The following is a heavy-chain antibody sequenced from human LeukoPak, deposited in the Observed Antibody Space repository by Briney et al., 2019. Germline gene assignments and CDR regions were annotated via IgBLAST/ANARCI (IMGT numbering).Heavy chain of an antibody. Sequence: PGGSLRLSCAASGFTFSSYSMNWVRQAPGKGLEWVSSIASTSSSIYYADSVRGRFTISRDDARNSLYLQMNSLRAEDTAVYYCARDINLDSYHYCGLDVWGQGTTVTVAS. V-gene: IGHV3-21*06. CDR1: GFTFSSYS. CDR2: IASTSSSI. D-gene: IGHD3-10*01. J-gene: IGHJ6*02. CDR3: ARDINLDSYHYCGLDV.